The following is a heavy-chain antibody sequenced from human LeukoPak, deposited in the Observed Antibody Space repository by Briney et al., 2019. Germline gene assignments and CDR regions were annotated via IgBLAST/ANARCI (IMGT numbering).Heavy chain of an antibody. CDR1: GFIFSNAW. CDR3: ARGGGLDV. CDR2: INHNGNVN. J-gene: IGHJ6*02. Sequence: PGGSLRLSCAASGFIFSNAWMTWVRQAPGKGLEWVASINHNGNVNYYVDSVEGRFTISRDNAKNSLYLQMSNLRAEDTAVYFCARGGGLDVWGQGATVTVSS. V-gene: IGHV3-7*03. D-gene: IGHD3-16*01.